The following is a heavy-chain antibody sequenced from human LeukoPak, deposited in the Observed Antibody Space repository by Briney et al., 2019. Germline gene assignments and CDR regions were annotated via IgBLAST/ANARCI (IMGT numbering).Heavy chain of an antibody. CDR2: IYTSGST. CDR1: GGSISSYY. CDR3: AREGYSYGYYYYYMDV. D-gene: IGHD5-18*01. J-gene: IGHJ6*03. Sequence: PSETLSLTCTVSGGSISSYYWSWIRQPAGKGLEWIGRIYTSGSTNYNPSLKSRVTMSVDTSKNQSSLKLSSVTAADTAVYYCAREGYSYGYYYYYMDVWGKGTTVTVSS. V-gene: IGHV4-4*07.